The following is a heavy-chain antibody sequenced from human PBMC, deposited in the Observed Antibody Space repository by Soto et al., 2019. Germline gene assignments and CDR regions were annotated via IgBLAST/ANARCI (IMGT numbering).Heavy chain of an antibody. CDR2: IIPIFRTP. CDR3: ARDKDLEQLAVNYYYGLDG. V-gene: IGHV1-69*12. CDR1: GDTFSSFA. J-gene: IGHJ6*02. D-gene: IGHD1-1*01. Sequence: QVHLVQSGAEVKKPGSSVKVSCKASGDTFSSFAISWVRQAPGQGLEWMGGIIPIFRTPKYGQKFQGRVTLTADDPTRADYMELSSLRSEDTAVYYCARDKDLEQLAVNYYYGLDGWGPGNTVILSS.